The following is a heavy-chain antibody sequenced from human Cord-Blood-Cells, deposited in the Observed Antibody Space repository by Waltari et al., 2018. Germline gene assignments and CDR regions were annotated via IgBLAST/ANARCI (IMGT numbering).Heavy chain of an antibody. CDR3: AKIPSSGLDY. CDR2: ISYDGSNK. CDR1: GFPSRTHP. J-gene: IGHJ4*02. V-gene: IGHV3-30-3*02. Sequence: QVQLVASGGGWVQPGRSLRLSCAASGFPSRTHPLTRVRQAPGKGLEWVAVISYDGSNKYYADSVKGRFTISRDNSKNTLYLQMNSLRAEDTAVYYCAKIPSSGLDYWGQGTLVTVSS. D-gene: IGHD3-22*01.